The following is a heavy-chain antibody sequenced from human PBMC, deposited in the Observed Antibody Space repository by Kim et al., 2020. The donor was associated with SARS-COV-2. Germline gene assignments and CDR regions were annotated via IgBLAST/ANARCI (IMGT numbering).Heavy chain of an antibody. D-gene: IGHD5-12*01. Sequence: GGSLRLSCAASGFTFSSYAMSWVRQAPGKGLEWVSAISGSGGSTYYADSVKGRFTISRDNSKNTLYLQMNSLRAEDTAVYYCAKDRAGSGYDWDYFDYWGQGTLVTVSS. V-gene: IGHV3-23*01. J-gene: IGHJ4*02. CDR3: AKDRAGSGYDWDYFDY. CDR2: ISGSGGST. CDR1: GFTFSSYA.